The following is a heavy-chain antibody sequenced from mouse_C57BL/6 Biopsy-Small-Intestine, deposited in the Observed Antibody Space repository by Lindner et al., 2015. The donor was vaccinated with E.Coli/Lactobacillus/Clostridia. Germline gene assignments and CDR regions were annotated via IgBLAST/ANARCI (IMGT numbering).Heavy chain of an antibody. CDR2: TDPETGGT. J-gene: IGHJ2*01. CDR3: TTERDLGVYYGH. CDR1: GYTFTDYE. Sequence: VQLQESGADLVRPGASVTLSCKASGYTFTDYEMHWVKQTPVHGLEWIGSTDPETGGTAYNQKSKDKAILTADKSSSTAYMELRSLTSEDSAVYYCTTERDLGVYYGHWGQGTTLTVSS. V-gene: IGHV1-15*01.